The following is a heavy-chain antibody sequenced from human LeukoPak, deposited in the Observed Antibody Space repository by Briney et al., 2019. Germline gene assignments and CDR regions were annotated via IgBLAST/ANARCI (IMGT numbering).Heavy chain of an antibody. D-gene: IGHD5-18*01. CDR3: ARGPKIQLWLVYYYYGMDV. CDR2: MNPNSGNT. V-gene: IGHV1-8*01. CDR1: GYTFTSYD. J-gene: IGHJ6*02. Sequence: GASVKVSCKASGYTFTSYDINWVRQATGQGLEWMGWMNPNSGNTGYAQKFQGRVTMTRNTSISTAYMELSSLRSEDTAVYYCARGPKIQLWLVYYYYGMDVWGQGTTVTVSS.